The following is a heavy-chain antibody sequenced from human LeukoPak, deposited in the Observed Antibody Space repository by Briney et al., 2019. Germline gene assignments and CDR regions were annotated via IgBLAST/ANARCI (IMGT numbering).Heavy chain of an antibody. CDR2: IYTSGST. J-gene: IGHJ5*02. Sequence: SQTLSLTCTVSGGSISSGSYYWSWIRQPAGKGLEWIGRIYTSGSTNYNPSLKSRVTISVDTSKNQFSLKLSSVTAADTAVYYCARGWDSGSYYGNWFGPWGQGTLVTVSS. CDR3: ARGWDSGSYYGNWFGP. D-gene: IGHD1-26*01. V-gene: IGHV4-61*02. CDR1: GGSISSGSYY.